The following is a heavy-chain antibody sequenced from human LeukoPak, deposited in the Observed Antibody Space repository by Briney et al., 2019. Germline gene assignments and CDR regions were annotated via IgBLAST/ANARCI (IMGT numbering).Heavy chain of an antibody. D-gene: IGHD3-10*01. V-gene: IGHV5-51*01. CDR1: GYSFTSYW. CDR2: IYPGDSDT. Sequence: GDSLKISCKGSGYSFTSYWIGWVRQMPGKGLEWIGIIYPGDSDTRYSPSFQGQVTISADKSISTAYLQWSSLKASDTAMYYCARQGGVWFGELFFDYWGQGTLVTVSS. CDR3: ARQGGVWFGELFFDY. J-gene: IGHJ4*02.